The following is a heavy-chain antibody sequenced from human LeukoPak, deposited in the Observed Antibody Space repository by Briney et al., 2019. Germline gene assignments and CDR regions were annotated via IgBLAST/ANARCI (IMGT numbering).Heavy chain of an antibody. D-gene: IGHD5/OR15-5a*01. J-gene: IGHJ1*01. Sequence: EWVSGINWNGGSTGYADSVKGRFTISRDNAKNSLYLQMNSLRVEDTFLYSGAGVRRVCLCIPFEY. V-gene: IGHV3-20*03. CDR3: AGVRRVCLCIPFEY. CDR2: INWNGGST.